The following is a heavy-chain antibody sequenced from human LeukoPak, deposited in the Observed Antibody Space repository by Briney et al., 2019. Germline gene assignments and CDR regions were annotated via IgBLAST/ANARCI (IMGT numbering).Heavy chain of an antibody. J-gene: IGHJ4*02. CDR1: GGSFSGYY. CDR3: ARDIPTGYHDY. V-gene: IGHV4-34*01. Sequence: SETLSLTCAVYGGSFSGYYWSWIRQPPGKGLEWIGEINHSGSTNYNPSLKSRVTISVDTSKSQFSLKLSSVTAADTAVYYCARDIPTGYHDYWGQGTLVTVSS. CDR2: INHSGST. D-gene: IGHD3-9*01.